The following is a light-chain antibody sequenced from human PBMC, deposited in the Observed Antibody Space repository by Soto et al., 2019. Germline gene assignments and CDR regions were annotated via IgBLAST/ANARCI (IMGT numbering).Light chain of an antibody. J-gene: IGKJ1*01. V-gene: IGKV4-1*01. CDR1: QSVFYSANDENY. CDR3: QQYYTTPWA. Sequence: DIVMTQSPASLAVSLGERATINCKSSQSVFYSANDENYLAWYQQKPGQPPKLLIYWASTRESGVPDRFSGSGSRTDFTLTIISLQAEDVAVYYCQQYYTTPWAFGQGTKVEI. CDR2: WAS.